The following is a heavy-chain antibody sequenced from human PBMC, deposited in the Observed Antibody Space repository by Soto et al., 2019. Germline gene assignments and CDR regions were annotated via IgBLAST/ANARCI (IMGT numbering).Heavy chain of an antibody. CDR1: GFTFSTYG. D-gene: IGHD1-26*01. CDR2: LWYDGTNK. CDR3: ARSDSSGSHNFDY. Sequence: GGSLRLSCAASGFTFSTYGMHWVRQAPGKGLEWVAYLWYDGTNKFYADSVKGRFTISRDISKNTLYLQMNSLRAEDTAVFYCARSDSSGSHNFDYWGQGTLVTVSS. J-gene: IGHJ4*02. V-gene: IGHV3-33*01.